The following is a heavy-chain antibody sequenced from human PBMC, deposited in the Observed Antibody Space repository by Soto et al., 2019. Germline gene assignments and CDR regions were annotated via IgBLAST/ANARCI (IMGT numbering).Heavy chain of an antibody. V-gene: IGHV4-39*01. CDR3: ASSHVLRYFPWLLYSDY. Sequence: SETLSLTCTVSGGSISSSSYYWGWIRQPPGKGLEWSGSICYSWSTYYNPSLESRVTISVDTAKNQFSLKLSSVTAADTAVYYCASSHVLRYFPWLLYSDYWGQGTLVTVSS. J-gene: IGHJ4*02. D-gene: IGHD3-9*01. CDR1: GGSISSSSYY. CDR2: ICYSWST.